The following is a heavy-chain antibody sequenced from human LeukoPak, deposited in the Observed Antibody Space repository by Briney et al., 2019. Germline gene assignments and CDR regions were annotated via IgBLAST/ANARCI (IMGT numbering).Heavy chain of an antibody. Sequence: KPSETLSLTCAVYGGSFSGYYWSWIRQPPGKGLEWIGEINHSGSTNYNPSLKSRVTISVDTSKNQFSLKLSSVTAADTAVYYCARHPNSSSPCDYWGQGTLVTVSS. CDR1: GGSFSGYY. D-gene: IGHD6-6*01. CDR3: ARHPNSSSPCDY. CDR2: INHSGST. V-gene: IGHV4-34*01. J-gene: IGHJ4*02.